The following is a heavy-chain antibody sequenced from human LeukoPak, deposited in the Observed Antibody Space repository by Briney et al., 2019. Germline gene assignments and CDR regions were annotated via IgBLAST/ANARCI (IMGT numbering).Heavy chain of an antibody. J-gene: IGHJ5*02. CDR1: GFTFSSYW. Sequence: GGSLRLSCAASGFTFSSYWMNWARQAPGKGLVWVSRINSDGSSTSYADSVKGRFTISRDNAKNTLYLQMNSLRAEDTAVYYCARATDYYSNWFDPWGQGTLVTVSS. V-gene: IGHV3-74*01. D-gene: IGHD3-22*01. CDR2: INSDGSST. CDR3: ARATDYYSNWFDP.